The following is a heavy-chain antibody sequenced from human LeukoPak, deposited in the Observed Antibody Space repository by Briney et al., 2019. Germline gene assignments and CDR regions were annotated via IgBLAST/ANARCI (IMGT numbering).Heavy chain of an antibody. CDR3: ARDLIRYYSSTSCYIEDYYYGMDV. Sequence: ASVKVSCKASGYTFTGYYMHWVRQAPGQGLEWMGWINPNSGGTNYAQKFQGRVTMTRDTSISTAYMELSRLRSDDTAVYYCARDLIRYYSSTSCYIEDYYYGMDVWGQGTTVTVSS. J-gene: IGHJ6*02. CDR1: GYTFTGYY. V-gene: IGHV1-2*02. D-gene: IGHD2-2*02. CDR2: INPNSGGT.